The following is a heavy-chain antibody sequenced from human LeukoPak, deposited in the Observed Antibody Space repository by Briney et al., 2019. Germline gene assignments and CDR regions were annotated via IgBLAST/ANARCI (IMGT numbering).Heavy chain of an antibody. J-gene: IGHJ4*02. V-gene: IGHV3-9*01. D-gene: IGHD3-22*01. Sequence: QPGRSLRLSCAASGFTFDNYAIHWVRQAPGKGLEWVSGFGWNTGNIEYADSVKGRFTISRDNAKNSLYLQMNSLRAEDTALYYCAKDVGSSGYSHLDYWGQGTLVTVSS. CDR2: FGWNTGNI. CDR3: AKDVGSSGYSHLDY. CDR1: GFTFDNYA.